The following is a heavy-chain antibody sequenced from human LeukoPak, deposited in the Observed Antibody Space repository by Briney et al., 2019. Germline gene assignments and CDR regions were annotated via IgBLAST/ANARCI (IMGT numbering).Heavy chain of an antibody. CDR2: IYYSGST. CDR3: ARYSSGWYALDY. V-gene: IGHV4-39*07. J-gene: IGHJ4*02. Sequence: SEILSLTCTVSGGSISSSSYYWGWIRQPPGKGLEWIGSIYYSGSTYYNPSLKSRVTISVDTSKNQFSLKLSSVTAADTAVYYCARYSSGWYALDYWGQGTLVTVSS. D-gene: IGHD6-19*01. CDR1: GGSISSSSYY.